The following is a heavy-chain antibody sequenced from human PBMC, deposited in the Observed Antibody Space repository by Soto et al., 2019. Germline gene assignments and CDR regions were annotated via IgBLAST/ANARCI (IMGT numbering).Heavy chain of an antibody. Sequence: GASVKVSCKASGYTFTGYHTHGVRQAPGQGLEWVGYINPNSGVTHSAQKFQGRVTMTSDTSISTAYMELSRLRSDDTAVYYCARAESYYDSSGYYYFDDWGQGTPVTVSS. CDR1: GYTFTGYH. V-gene: IGHV1-2*02. CDR2: INPNSGVT. CDR3: ARAESYYDSSGYYYFDD. J-gene: IGHJ4*02. D-gene: IGHD3-22*01.